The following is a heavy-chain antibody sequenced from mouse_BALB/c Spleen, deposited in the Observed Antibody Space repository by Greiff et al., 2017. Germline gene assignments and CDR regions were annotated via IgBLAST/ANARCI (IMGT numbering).Heavy chain of an antibody. CDR1: GYTFTSYW. V-gene: IGHV1-5*01. CDR3: TRQLGLHYAMDY. Sequence: EVQLQQSGTVLARPGASVKMSCKASGYTFTSYWMHWVKQRPGQGLEWIGAIYPGNSDTSYNQKFKGKAKLTAVTSTSTAYMELSSLTNEDSAVYYCTRQLGLHYAMDYWGQGTSVTVSS. D-gene: IGHD3-1*01. CDR2: IYPGNSDT. J-gene: IGHJ4*01.